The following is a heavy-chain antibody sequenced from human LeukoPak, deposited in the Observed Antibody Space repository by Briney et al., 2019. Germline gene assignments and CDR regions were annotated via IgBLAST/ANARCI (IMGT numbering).Heavy chain of an antibody. CDR3: ARGTVLRLMVYASFDY. J-gene: IGHJ4*02. V-gene: IGHV4-34*01. Sequence: DPSETLSLTCAVAGGSLTGYYWTWIRQPPGKGLEWMGEVNHNGGTNYSPSLKSRLTIFVDTSTKQFSLKLNSVTAADTAVYYCARGTVLRLMVYASFDYWGQGTPVTVSS. CDR2: VNHNGGT. CDR1: GGSLTGYY. D-gene: IGHD2-8*01.